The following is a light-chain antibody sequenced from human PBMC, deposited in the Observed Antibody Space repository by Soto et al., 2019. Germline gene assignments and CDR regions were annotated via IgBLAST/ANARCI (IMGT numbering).Light chain of an antibody. CDR2: DAS. CDR1: RSVGDY. CDR3: QQRSDWPLT. Sequence: EIVLAQSPATLSLSPGDRATLSCRASRSVGDYLAWYQQKPGQPPRLLIYDASNRATGIPARFSGSGSGTDFPLTISRLEPEDFAVSYCQQRSDWPLTFGGGTKVEIK. J-gene: IGKJ4*01. V-gene: IGKV3-11*01.